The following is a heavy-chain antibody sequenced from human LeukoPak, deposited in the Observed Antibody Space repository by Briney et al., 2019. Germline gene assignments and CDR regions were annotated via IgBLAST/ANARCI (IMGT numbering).Heavy chain of an antibody. CDR1: GGSISSRDYY. D-gene: IGHD3-9*01. CDR3: ARVPPLDDILTGYFDY. CDR2: IYYSGSI. Sequence: SETLSLTCTVSGGSISSRDYYWSWIRQPPGKGLEWIGYIYYSGSIYYNPSLKSRVTISVDTSKNQFSLMLSAVTAADTAVYYCARVPPLDDILTGYFDYWGQGTLATVSS. J-gene: IGHJ4*02. V-gene: IGHV4-30-4*01.